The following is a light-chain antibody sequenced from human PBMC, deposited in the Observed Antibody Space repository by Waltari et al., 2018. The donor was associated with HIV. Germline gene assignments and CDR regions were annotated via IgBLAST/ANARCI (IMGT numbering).Light chain of an antibody. J-gene: IGLJ2*01. V-gene: IGLV2-14*01. CDR1: NNDVDGSNY. CDR2: EGS. CDR3: CSYSSSGTVL. Sequence: HSVLTQPASLSGSLGQSITSSLLGSNNDVDGSNYVSWYQQIPDKAPRLVIYEGSNRPSGVSGLFSGSKSGSAASLTISVLQPEDEADYYCCSYSSSGTVLFGGRTRLTVL.